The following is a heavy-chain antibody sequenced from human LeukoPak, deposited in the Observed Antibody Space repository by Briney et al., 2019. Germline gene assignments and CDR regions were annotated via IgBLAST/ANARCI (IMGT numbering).Heavy chain of an antibody. CDR2: INPDGGST. Sequence: ASVKVSCMASGNTFTSSRIHWVRQAPGQGLEWVGVINPDGGSTAYAQKFQGRVAMTRDTSTNTVYMDLASLTSEDTAAYYCTRDLVGPTGFAYWGQGTLVTVSS. D-gene: IGHD1-26*01. V-gene: IGHV1-46*01. CDR1: GNTFTSSR. CDR3: TRDLVGPTGFAY. J-gene: IGHJ4*02.